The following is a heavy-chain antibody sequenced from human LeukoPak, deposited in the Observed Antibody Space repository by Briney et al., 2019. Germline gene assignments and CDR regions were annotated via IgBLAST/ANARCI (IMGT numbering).Heavy chain of an antibody. D-gene: IGHD6-19*01. CDR1: GGSISSYY. CDR2: IYYSGST. CDR3: ASFISGYTNGWYDAFDI. V-gene: IGHV4-59*08. Sequence: PSETLSLTCTVSGGSISSYYWSWIRQPPGKGLEWIGYIYYSGSTNYNPSLKSRVTISVDTSKNQFSLKLSSVTAADTAVYYCASFISGYTNGWYDAFDIWGQGTMVTVSS. J-gene: IGHJ3*02.